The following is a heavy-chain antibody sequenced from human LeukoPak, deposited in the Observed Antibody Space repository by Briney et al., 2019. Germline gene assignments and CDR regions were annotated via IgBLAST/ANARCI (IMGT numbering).Heavy chain of an antibody. Sequence: ASVKVSCKASGYTFTGYYMHWVRQAPGQGLEWMGWINPNSGGTNYAQKFQGRVTMTRDTSISTAYMELSRLRSDDTAVYYCARVGGSFLEWLSPFDYWGQGTLVTVSS. D-gene: IGHD3-3*01. CDR3: ARVGGSFLEWLSPFDY. CDR1: GYTFTGYY. V-gene: IGHV1-2*02. J-gene: IGHJ4*02. CDR2: INPNSGGT.